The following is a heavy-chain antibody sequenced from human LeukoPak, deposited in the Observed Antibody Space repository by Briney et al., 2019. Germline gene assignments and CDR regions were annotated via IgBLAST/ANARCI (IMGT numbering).Heavy chain of an antibody. D-gene: IGHD2-15*01. J-gene: IGHJ4*02. Sequence: PGGSLRLSCAASGFTFSSYAMHWVRQAPGKGLEWVAVMSYDGSNKYYADSVKGRFTISRDNSKNTLYLQMNSLRAEDTAVYYCARTSQIVVVVAATGFGFDYWGQGTLVTVSS. CDR1: GFTFSSYA. V-gene: IGHV3-30-3*01. CDR3: ARTSQIVVVVAATGFGFDY. CDR2: MSYDGSNK.